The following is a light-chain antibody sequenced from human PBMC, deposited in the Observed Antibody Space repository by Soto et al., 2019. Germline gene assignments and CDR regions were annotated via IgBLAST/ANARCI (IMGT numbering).Light chain of an antibody. CDR1: QSVTNGH. CDR3: QQRSNWPHSIT. CDR2: GAS. V-gene: IGKV3D-20*02. J-gene: IGKJ5*01. Sequence: ELVSTPSPGTLSVSPVERSTLSCMAIQSVTNGHLAWYQQRTGLPPRLLIYGASSRATGIPDRFSGSGSGTDFTLTISSLEPEDFAVYYCQQRSNWPHSITVGQGTRLEIK.